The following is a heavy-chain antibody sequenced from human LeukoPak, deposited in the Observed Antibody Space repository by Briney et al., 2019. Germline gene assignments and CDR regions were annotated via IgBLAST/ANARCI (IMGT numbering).Heavy chain of an antibody. Sequence: ASVKVSCKASGYTFTSYDINWVRQATGQGLEWMGWMNPNSGNTGYAQKFQGRVTMTRNTSISTAYMELSSLRSEDTAVYYCARVGSTMAGYYYYMDVWGKGTTVTISS. CDR3: ARVGSTMAGYYYYMDV. CDR2: MNPNSGNT. CDR1: GYTFTSYD. V-gene: IGHV1-8*01. J-gene: IGHJ6*03. D-gene: IGHD3-10*01.